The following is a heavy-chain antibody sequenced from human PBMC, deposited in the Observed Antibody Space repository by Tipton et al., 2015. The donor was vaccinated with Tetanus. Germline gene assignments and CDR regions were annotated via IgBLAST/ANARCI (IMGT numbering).Heavy chain of an antibody. CDR1: GYTFTSYG. CDR2: ISAYNGNT. J-gene: IGHJ6*03. CDR3: ARDVGRDYYDSSGYYMDV. D-gene: IGHD3-22*01. Sequence: QSGAEVKKPGASVKVSCKASGYTFTSYGISWVRQAPGQGLEWMGWISAYNGNTNYAQKLQGRVTMTTDTSTSTAYMELRSLRSDDTAMYYCARDVGRDYYDSSGYYMDVWGKGTTVTVSS. V-gene: IGHV1-18*01.